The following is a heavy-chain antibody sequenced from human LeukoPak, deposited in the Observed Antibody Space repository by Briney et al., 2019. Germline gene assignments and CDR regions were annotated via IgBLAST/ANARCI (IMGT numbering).Heavy chain of an antibody. J-gene: IGHJ4*02. V-gene: IGHV3-30*03. CDR2: ISYDGTNK. CDR3: ARAPFYYDSSGYPYFDG. D-gene: IGHD3-22*01. Sequence: GRSLRLSCAVSGFTFSSYGMHWVRQAPGKGLEWMADISYDGTNKYYADSVKGRFTISRDNSKNTLYLQMNSLRAEDTALYYCARAPFYYDSSGYPYFDGWGQGTLVTVSS. CDR1: GFTFSSYG.